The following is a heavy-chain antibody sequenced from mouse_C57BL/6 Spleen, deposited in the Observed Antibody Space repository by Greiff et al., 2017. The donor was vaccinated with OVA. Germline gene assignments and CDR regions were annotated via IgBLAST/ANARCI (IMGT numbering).Heavy chain of an antibody. CDR2: LSYDGST. CDR3: ARDYGSSP. V-gene: IGHV3-6*01. CDR1: GYSITSGYY. D-gene: IGHD1-1*01. J-gene: IGHJ3*01. Sequence: EVQLVESGPGLVKPSQSLSLSCSVTGYSITSGYYWNWIRQFPGNKLEWMGYLSYDGSTNYNPSLKNRISITRDTSKNQFFLKLNSVTTEDTATYYCARDYGSSPWGQGTLVTVSA.